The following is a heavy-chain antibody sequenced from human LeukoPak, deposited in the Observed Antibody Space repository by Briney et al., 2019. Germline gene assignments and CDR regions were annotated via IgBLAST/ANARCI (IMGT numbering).Heavy chain of an antibody. CDR3: ARVDGSPDY. CDR1: GYTFITYG. D-gene: IGHD2-15*01. J-gene: IGHJ4*02. V-gene: IGHV1-18*01. Sequence: GASVKVSCKASGYTFITYGISWVRQAPGQGLEWMGWISAYNGNTDYAQNLQGRVTITRDTSISTVYMELSSLRSEDTAVYFCARVDGSPDYWGQGTLVTVSS. CDR2: ISAYNGNT.